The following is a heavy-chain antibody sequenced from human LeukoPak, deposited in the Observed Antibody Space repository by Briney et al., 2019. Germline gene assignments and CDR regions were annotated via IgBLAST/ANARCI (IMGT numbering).Heavy chain of an antibody. CDR3: GTLLSNGPFDY. Sequence: ASVKVSCKASGYTFTGYYMHWVRQAPGQGLEWMGWIYPNTGATKYAQKFQGRVTMTRDTSNSTAYMELSGLRSDDTAVYYCGTLLSNGPFDYWGQGSLVTVSS. CDR1: GYTFTGYY. CDR2: IYPNTGAT. J-gene: IGHJ4*02. V-gene: IGHV1-2*02.